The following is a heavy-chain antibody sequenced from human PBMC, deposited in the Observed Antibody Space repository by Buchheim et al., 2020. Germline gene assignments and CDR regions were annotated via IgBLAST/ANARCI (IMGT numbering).Heavy chain of an antibody. D-gene: IGHD2-21*02. CDR1: GYTFTSYA. V-gene: IGHV1-3*01. J-gene: IGHJ6*02. CDR2: INAGNGNT. CDR3: ARDKLNCGGDCEEAYGMDV. Sequence: QVQLVQSGAEVKKPGASVKVSCKASGYTFTSYAMHWVRQAPGQRLEWMGWINAGNGNTKYSQKFQGRVTITRDTSASTAYMELSSLRSEDTAVYYCARDKLNCGGDCEEAYGMDVWGQGTT.